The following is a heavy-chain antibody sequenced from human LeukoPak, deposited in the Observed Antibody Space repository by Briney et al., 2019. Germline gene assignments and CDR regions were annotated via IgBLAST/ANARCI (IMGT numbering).Heavy chain of an antibody. CDR1: GDTFSSYG. Sequence: SVKVSCKTSGDTFSSYGISWVRQAPGQGLEWMGGIIPIFGTANYAQKFQGRVTITADESTSTAYMELSSLRSEDTAVYYCARGNLRFAYYYMDVWGKGTTVTVSS. J-gene: IGHJ6*03. V-gene: IGHV1-69*13. CDR2: IIPIFGTA. D-gene: IGHD3-3*01. CDR3: ARGNLRFAYYYMDV.